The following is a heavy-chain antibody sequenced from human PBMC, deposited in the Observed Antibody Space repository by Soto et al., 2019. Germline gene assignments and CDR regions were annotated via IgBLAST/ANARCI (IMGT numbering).Heavy chain of an antibody. D-gene: IGHD1-26*01. CDR1: GFTFSSYA. Sequence: QVQLVESGGGVVQPGRSLRLSCAASGFTFSSYAMHWVRQAPGKGLEWVAVISYDGSNKYYADSVKGRFTSSRDNSKNTLYLQMYNLRAEYTAVYYCARDMSYMGASFDYWGQGTLVSVSA. CDR2: ISYDGSNK. J-gene: IGHJ4*02. CDR3: ARDMSYMGASFDY. V-gene: IGHV3-30-3*01.